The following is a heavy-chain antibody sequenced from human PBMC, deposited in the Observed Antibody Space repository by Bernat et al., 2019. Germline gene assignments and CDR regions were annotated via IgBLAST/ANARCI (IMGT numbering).Heavy chain of an antibody. Sequence: QVQLQESGPGLVKPSQTLSLTCTVSGGSISSGGYYWSWIRQHPGKGLEWIGYIYYSGSTYYNPSLKSRVTISVDTSKNQFSLKLSSVTAADTAVYYCATSPDYDYIWGSYRYTGTFDYWGQGTLVTVSS. V-gene: IGHV4-31*03. CDR3: ATSPDYDYIWGSYRYTGTFDY. CDR2: IYYSGST. J-gene: IGHJ4*02. CDR1: GGSISSGGYY. D-gene: IGHD3-16*02.